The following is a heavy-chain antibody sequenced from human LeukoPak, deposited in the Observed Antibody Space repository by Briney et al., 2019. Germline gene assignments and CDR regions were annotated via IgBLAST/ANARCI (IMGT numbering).Heavy chain of an antibody. J-gene: IGHJ4*02. CDR1: GFTFSSYA. Sequence: GGSLRLSCAASGFTFSSYAMSWVRQAPGKGLEWVSAISGSGSSTYYANSVKGRFTISRDNSKNTPYLQVNSLRAEDTAVYYCASHCSGGSCYFWGQGTLVSVSS. V-gene: IGHV3-23*01. CDR3: ASHCSGGSCYF. CDR2: ISGSGSST. D-gene: IGHD2-15*01.